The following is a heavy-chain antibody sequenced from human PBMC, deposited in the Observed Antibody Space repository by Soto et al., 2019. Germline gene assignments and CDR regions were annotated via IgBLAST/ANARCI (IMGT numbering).Heavy chain of an antibody. V-gene: IGHV4-31*03. D-gene: IGHD5-12*01. J-gene: IGHJ4*01. CDR3: ERASTNTISYFGY. CDR2: IYYSGST. Sequence: SETLSLTCTVSGGSISSGGYYWSWIRQHPGKGLEWIGYIYYSGSTYYNPSLKSRVTISVDTSKNQFSLKLTSVTAADTAVYYCERASTNTISYFGYWGQGILVTVYS. CDR1: GGSISSGGYY.